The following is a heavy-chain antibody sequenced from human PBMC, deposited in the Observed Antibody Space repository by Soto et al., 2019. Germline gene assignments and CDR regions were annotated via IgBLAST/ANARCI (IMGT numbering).Heavy chain of an antibody. D-gene: IGHD2-15*01. CDR3: ARVYCSGGTCYSWFPIDL. J-gene: IGHJ5*02. CDR2: INRNGGST. CDR1: GFSIDDYV. Sequence: EVQLVDSGGGVVRPGGSLRLSCAASGFSIDDYVLRWVRQAPGKGLEWVSGINRNGGSTGYPDSVKGRFTISRDRAKNALFLQMNSLRAEDAALYHCARVYCSGGTCYSWFPIDLWGQGALVTVSA. V-gene: IGHV3-20*01.